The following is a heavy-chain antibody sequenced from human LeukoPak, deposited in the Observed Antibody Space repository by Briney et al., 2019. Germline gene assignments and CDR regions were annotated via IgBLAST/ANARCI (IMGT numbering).Heavy chain of an antibody. V-gene: IGHV3-23*01. CDR2: ISGCGGST. CDR3: AKFPGYYGSGSYSRAFDY. D-gene: IGHD3-10*01. Sequence: GGSLRLSYAASGFTFSSYAMSWVRQAPGKGLEWVSAISGCGGSTYYADSVQGRFTISRDNSKNTLYLQMNSLRAEDTAVYYCAKFPGYYGSGSYSRAFDYWGQGTLVTVSS. CDR1: GFTFSSYA. J-gene: IGHJ4*02.